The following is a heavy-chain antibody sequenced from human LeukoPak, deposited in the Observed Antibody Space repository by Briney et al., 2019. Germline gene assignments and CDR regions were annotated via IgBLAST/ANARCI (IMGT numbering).Heavy chain of an antibody. J-gene: IGHJ4*02. CDR3: VQATGWPGFGY. CDR1: GLPISRFF. Sequence: PSETLSLICTTSGLPISRFFWNWVRQPPGKGLEWIGNIYDGVPTFFNPSLKSRVTISVDTSKGQFSLQLASVTAADTAVYYCVQATGWPGFGYWGQGILVTVSS. D-gene: IGHD6-19*01. V-gene: IGHV4-4*09. CDR2: IYDGVPT.